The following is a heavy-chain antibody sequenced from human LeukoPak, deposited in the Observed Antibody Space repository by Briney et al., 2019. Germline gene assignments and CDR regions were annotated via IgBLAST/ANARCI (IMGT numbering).Heavy chain of an antibody. V-gene: IGHV4-38-2*02. D-gene: IGHD2-15*01. CDR2: IYHSGST. CDR1: GYSISSGYY. J-gene: IGHJ3*01. CDR3: GGGYAFDV. Sequence: SETLSLTCTVSGYSISSGYYWGWIRQPPGKGLEWIGSIYHSGSTYYNPSLKSRVTISVDTSKNQFSLKLSSVTPDDTAVYYCGGGYAFDVWGQGTMVTVSS.